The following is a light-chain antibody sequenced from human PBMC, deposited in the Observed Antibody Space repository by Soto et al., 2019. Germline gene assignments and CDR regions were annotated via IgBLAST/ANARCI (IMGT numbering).Light chain of an antibody. J-gene: IGLJ3*02. Sequence: QAVVTQPPSVSGAPGQRITISCTGSSSKIGAGHDVHWYQQRPGTAPKLLIYGNTNRPSGVPDRFAASKSGTSASLAITGLQAEDEADYCCQSYDTSLRSWVFGGGTKLTVL. CDR3: QSYDTSLRSWV. V-gene: IGLV1-40*01. CDR2: GNT. CDR1: SSKIGAGHD.